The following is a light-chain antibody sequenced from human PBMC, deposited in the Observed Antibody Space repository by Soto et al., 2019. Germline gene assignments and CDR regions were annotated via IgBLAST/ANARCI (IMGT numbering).Light chain of an antibody. V-gene: IGKV3D-15*01. Sequence: EIVLTQSPGTLSLSPGDGATLSCEASQSVTSNYLAWYQQKPGQAPRLLIFGASIRATGIPDRFIGSGSGTEFTLPISSLQSEDFAVHYCQQYNNWPITFGQGTRLEI. CDR1: QSVTSN. CDR2: GAS. J-gene: IGKJ5*01. CDR3: QQYNNWPIT.